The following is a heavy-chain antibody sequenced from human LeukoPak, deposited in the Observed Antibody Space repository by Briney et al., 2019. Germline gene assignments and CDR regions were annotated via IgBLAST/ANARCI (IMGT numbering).Heavy chain of an antibody. D-gene: IGHD4-17*01. V-gene: IGHV3-23*01. CDR1: GYTFSSYA. CDR3: AKDRFRGTTVTTSFDY. J-gene: IGHJ4*02. Sequence: PGGSLRLSCAASGYTFSSYAMSWVRKAPGKGLEWVSAISGSGGSTYYADSVKGRFTISRDNSKNTLYLQMNSLRAEDTAVYYCAKDRFRGTTVTTSFDYWGQGTLVTVSS. CDR2: ISGSGGST.